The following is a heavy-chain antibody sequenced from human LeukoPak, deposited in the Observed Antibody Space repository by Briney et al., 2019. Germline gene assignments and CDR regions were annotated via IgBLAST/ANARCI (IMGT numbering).Heavy chain of an antibody. D-gene: IGHD3-3*01. CDR2: INHSGST. V-gene: IGHV4-34*01. CDR3: AIGTIFGVVAAAY. CDR1: GGSFSGYY. Sequence: SETLSLTCAVYGGSFSGYYWSWIRQPPGKGLEWIGEINHSGSTNYNPSLKSRVTISVDTSKNQFSLKLSTVTAADTAVYYCAIGTIFGVVAAAYWGQGTLVTVSS. J-gene: IGHJ4*02.